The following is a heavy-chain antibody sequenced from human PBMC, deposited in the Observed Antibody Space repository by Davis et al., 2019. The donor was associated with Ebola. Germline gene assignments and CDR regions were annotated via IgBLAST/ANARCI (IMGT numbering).Heavy chain of an antibody. CDR3: ARDKSSGWYGSRD. CDR1: GGSISSHY. Sequence: PSETLSLTCTVSGGSISSHYWSWIRQPPGKGLEWIGYIYYSGSTNYNPSLKSRVTISVDTSKNQFSLKLSSVTAADTAVYYCARDKSSGWYGSRDWGQGTLVTVSS. D-gene: IGHD6-19*01. V-gene: IGHV4-59*11. CDR2: IYYSGST. J-gene: IGHJ4*02.